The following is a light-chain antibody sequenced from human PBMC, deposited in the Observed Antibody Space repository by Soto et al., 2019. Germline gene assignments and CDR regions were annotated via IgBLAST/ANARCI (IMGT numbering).Light chain of an antibody. CDR1: SSDVGGYNF. V-gene: IGLV2-14*01. CDR2: DVS. CDR3: VSYTSSSTWV. Sequence: QSALTQPASVSGSPGQSITISCTGASSDVGGYNFVSWYQQHPGKAPKVMIYDVSNRPSGVSNRFSGSKSGNTASLTISGLQAEDEADYYCVSYTSSSTWVFGGGTKLT. J-gene: IGLJ3*02.